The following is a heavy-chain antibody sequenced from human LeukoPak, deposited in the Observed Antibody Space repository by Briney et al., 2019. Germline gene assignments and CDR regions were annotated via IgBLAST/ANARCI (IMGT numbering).Heavy chain of an antibody. CDR2: ISSRVTTI. CDR1: GLTFSSFG. CDR3: ARELTALDY. J-gene: IGHJ4*02. V-gene: IGHV3-48*01. D-gene: IGHD3-16*01. Sequence: GGSLRLSCAASGLTFSSFGMIWVRQAPGNGLEWVSYISSRVTTITYADSVKCRFTISRDNAKNSLYLQMNSLSAEDTAVYYCARELTALDYWGQGTLVTGSS.